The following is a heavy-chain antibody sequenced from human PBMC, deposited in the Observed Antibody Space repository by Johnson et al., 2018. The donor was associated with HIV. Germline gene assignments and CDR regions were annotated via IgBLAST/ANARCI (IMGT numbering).Heavy chain of an antibody. J-gene: IGHJ3*02. CDR3: ARAGSTSGWFDAFDI. D-gene: IGHD6-19*01. CDR2: ITGSGGRT. CDR1: GFTFSSYD. Sequence: VQLVESGGGLVQPGGSLRLSCAASGFTFSSYDMHWVRQAPGKGLEWVSAITGSGGRTYYADSVKGRFTISRDNSKNTLYLQMNSLRAEDTAVYYCARAGSTSGWFDAFDIWGQGTMVTVSS. V-gene: IGHV3-23*04.